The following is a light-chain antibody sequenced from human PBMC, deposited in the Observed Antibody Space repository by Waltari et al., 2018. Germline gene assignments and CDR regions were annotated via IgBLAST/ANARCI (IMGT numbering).Light chain of an antibody. CDR2: GAS. CDR3: QQHDNWPYT. CDR1: QSVSSN. Sequence: EIVLTQSPATLSVSPGERATLSCRASQSVSSNLAWYQQKPGQAPRLLIYGASTRATGVPARFSGSGSGTEFTLAINSLQSEDFAVYYCQQHDNWPYTFGQGTKLEIK. J-gene: IGKJ2*01. V-gene: IGKV3-15*01.